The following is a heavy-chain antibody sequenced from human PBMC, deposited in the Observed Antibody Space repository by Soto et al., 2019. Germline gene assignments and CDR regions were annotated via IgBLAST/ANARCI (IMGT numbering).Heavy chain of an antibody. CDR3: ARLAPAPVHSNGYYFVGPYFDY. V-gene: IGHV4-39*01. Sequence: QLQLQESGPGLVKPSETLSLTCSVFGGTISTTSYYWGWIRQPPGKGLEWIGSIYWSGTTYYNPTLASSVTVSVDTSQNLFSLKVTSVTAADTAVYFCARLAPAPVHSNGYYFVGPYFDYWGQGILVAVPS. J-gene: IGHJ4*02. CDR1: GGTISTTSYY. D-gene: IGHD3-22*01. CDR2: IYWSGTT.